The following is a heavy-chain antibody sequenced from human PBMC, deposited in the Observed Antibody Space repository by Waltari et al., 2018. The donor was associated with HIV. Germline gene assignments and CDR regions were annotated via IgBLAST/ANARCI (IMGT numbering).Heavy chain of an antibody. CDR2: ICDGRDTP. D-gene: IGHD1-1*01. J-gene: IGHJ4*02. CDR1: GFTFNNSV. V-gene: IGHV3-23*01. Sequence: EAQLLESGGGLVQPGGSLRLSCAAFGFTFNNSVMNWVRQAPGEGLECVSAICDGRDTPYYADSVKGRFTISRDNSKNTVYLQMNSLRVEDTAVYYCAKEGIDGYNLYWGQGTLVTVSS. CDR3: AKEGIDGYNLY.